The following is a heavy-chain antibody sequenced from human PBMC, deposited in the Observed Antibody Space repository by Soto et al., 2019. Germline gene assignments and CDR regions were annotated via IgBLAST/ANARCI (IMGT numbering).Heavy chain of an antibody. CDR3: ARVWLINYYDSSGPFDY. D-gene: IGHD3-22*01. CDR1: GFTFSSYA. CDR2: ISYDGSNK. J-gene: IGHJ4*02. Sequence: GGSLRLSCAASGFTFSSYAMHWVRQAPGKGLEWVAVISYDGSNKYYADSVKGRFTISRDNSKNTLYLQMNSLRAEDTAVYYCARVWLINYYDSSGPFDYWGQGTLVTVSS. V-gene: IGHV3-30-3*01.